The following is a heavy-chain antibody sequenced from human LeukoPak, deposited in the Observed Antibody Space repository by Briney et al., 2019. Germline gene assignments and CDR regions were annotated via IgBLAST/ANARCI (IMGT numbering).Heavy chain of an antibody. V-gene: IGHV3-21*01. J-gene: IGHJ4*02. CDR3: ARDEYSSSSDY. CDR2: ISSSSTYI. Sequence: GGSLRLSCAASGFIFSSYTMNWVRQAPGKGLEWVSSISSSSTYIYFADSVKGRFTISRDNAKNSLYLQMNSLRAEDTAVYYCARDEYSSSSDYWGQGTLVTVSS. CDR1: GFIFSSYT. D-gene: IGHD6-6*01.